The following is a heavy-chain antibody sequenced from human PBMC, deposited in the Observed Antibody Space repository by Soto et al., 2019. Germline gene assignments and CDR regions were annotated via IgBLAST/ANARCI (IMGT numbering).Heavy chain of an antibody. D-gene: IGHD2-15*01. J-gene: IGHJ4*02. CDR3: AKDQPGGNPDYFDF. CDR1: GFTLSSYA. Sequence: GGSLRLSCTASGFTLSSYAMSWVRQAPGKGLEWVSVISGSGSSAYYAGSVKGRFTISRDSSKSTLYLQMISLRAEDTAVYYCAKDQPGGNPDYFDFWGQGTLVTVS. V-gene: IGHV3-23*01. CDR2: ISGSGSSA.